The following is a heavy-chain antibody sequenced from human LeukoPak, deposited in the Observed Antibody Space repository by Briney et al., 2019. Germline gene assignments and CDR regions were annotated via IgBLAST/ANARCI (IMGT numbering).Heavy chain of an antibody. J-gene: IGHJ6*04. Sequence: PGGSLRLSCAASVFTFSDNWMHWVRQAPGEGLVWVSRIEGDGTGTVYADSVKGRFTISRDNAKNTLYLQMNSLRAEDTAVYYCTRDYYYRMDVWGKGTTVTVSS. CDR2: IEGDGTGT. CDR3: TRDYYYRMDV. CDR1: VFTFSDNW. V-gene: IGHV3-74*01.